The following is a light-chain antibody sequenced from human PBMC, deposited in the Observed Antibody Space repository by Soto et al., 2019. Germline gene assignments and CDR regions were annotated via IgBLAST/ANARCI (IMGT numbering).Light chain of an antibody. CDR1: SCDVGAYNS. V-gene: IGLV2-14*01. CDR2: QVR. CDR3: SSYTRSSTAV. Sequence: QSALTKPASVSGSPGQSVTISCTGTSCDVGAYNSVSWYQQHPGKAPKLIISQVRNRPSGISNRFSGSKSGNTASLTISGLQAEDEADYYCSSYTRSSTAVFGTGTKLTVL. J-gene: IGLJ1*01.